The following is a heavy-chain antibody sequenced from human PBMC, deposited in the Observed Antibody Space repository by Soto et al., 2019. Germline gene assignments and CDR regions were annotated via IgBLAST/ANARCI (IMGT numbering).Heavy chain of an antibody. D-gene: IGHD1-26*01. CDR3: ARDKWELQYYFDY. V-gene: IGHV3-30-3*01. Sequence: GGSLRLSCAASGFTFSSYAMHWVRQAPGKGLEWVAVISYDGSNKYYADSVKGRFTISRDNSKNTLYLQMNSLRAEDTAVYYCARDKWELQYYFDYWGQGTLVTVSS. CDR2: ISYDGSNK. CDR1: GFTFSSYA. J-gene: IGHJ4*02.